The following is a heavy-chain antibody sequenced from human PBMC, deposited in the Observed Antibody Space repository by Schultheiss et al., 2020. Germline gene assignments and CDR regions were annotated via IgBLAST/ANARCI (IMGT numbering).Heavy chain of an antibody. CDR1: GFSLSTSGMC. CDR3: ARVGLSHYTSSGYYYGAFDI. Sequence: SGPTLVKPTQTLTLTCTFSGFSLSTSGMCVSWIRQPPGKALEWIGYIYYSGSTNYNPSLKSRVTISPDTPNNQFSLNLSSVTTADTAVYYCARVGLSHYTSSGYYYGAFDIRGQGTMVTVSS. CDR2: IYYSGST. D-gene: IGHD3-22*01. V-gene: IGHV4-61*08. J-gene: IGHJ3*02.